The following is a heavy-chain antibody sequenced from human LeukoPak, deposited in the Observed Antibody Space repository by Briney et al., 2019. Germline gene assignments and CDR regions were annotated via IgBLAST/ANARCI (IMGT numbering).Heavy chain of an antibody. Sequence: GGSLRLSCAASGFPFSNHAMSWVRQAPGKGLEWGSAMIGSGSSTYYADSVKGRFTISRDNAKNSLYLQMNSLRAEDTAVYYCARDHHRRHYDSQARDTFDIWGQGTMVTVPS. CDR3: ARDHHRRHYDSQARDTFDI. V-gene: IGHV3-23*01. J-gene: IGHJ3*02. CDR1: GFPFSNHA. CDR2: MIGSGSST. D-gene: IGHD3-22*01.